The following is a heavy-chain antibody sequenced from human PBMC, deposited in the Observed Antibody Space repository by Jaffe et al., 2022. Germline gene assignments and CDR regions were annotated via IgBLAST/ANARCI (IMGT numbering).Heavy chain of an antibody. CDR2: INAGNGNT. Sequence: QVQLVQSGAEVKKPGASVKVSCKASGYTFTSYAMHWVRQAPGQRLEWMGWINAGNGNTKYSQKFQGRVTITRDTSASTAYMELSSLRSEDTAVYYCARARIAAAGPHFDYWGQGTLVTVSS. CDR1: GYTFTSYA. J-gene: IGHJ4*02. V-gene: IGHV1-3*01. CDR3: ARARIAAAGPHFDY. D-gene: IGHD6-13*01.